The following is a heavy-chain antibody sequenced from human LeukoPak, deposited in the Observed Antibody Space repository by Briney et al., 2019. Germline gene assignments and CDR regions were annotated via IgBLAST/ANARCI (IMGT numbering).Heavy chain of an antibody. V-gene: IGHV4-61*02. J-gene: IGHJ5*01. CDR3: ARDRRWVGATWDPTDQPAWFDS. D-gene: IGHD1-26*01. CDR1: GGSIGSGSYY. Sequence: PSETLSLTCTVSGGSIGSGSYYWGWIRQPAGKGLEWIGRIYTSGSTNYNPSLKSRVTISVDTSKNQFSLKLSSVTAADTAVYYCARDRRWVGATWDPTDQPAWFDSWGQGTLVTVSS. CDR2: IYTSGST.